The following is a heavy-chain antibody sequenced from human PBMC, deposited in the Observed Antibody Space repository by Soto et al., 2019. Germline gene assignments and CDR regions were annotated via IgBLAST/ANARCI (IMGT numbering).Heavy chain of an antibody. J-gene: IGHJ4*02. CDR3: ARPEGYGSGSYYFDS. Sequence: ASVKVSCKASGGTFSSYAISWVRQAPGQGLEWMGGIIPIFGTANYAQKFQGRVTITADKSTSTAYMELSSLRSEDTAVYYCARPEGYGSGSYYFDSWGQGTLVTVSS. CDR2: IIPIFGTA. CDR1: GGTFSSYA. D-gene: IGHD3-10*01. V-gene: IGHV1-69*06.